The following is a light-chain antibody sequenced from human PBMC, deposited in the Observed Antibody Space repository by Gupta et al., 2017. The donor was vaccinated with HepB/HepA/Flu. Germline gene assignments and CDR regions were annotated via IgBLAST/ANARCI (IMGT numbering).Light chain of an antibody. Sequence: DVVMTQSPLSLPVTLGQPASISCRSSQSVVYTNGIAYLRWFLQRPGQSPRRLIYRVSNRDSGVPDRCIGSGSGTDFTLKISRVEAEDVCVYYCMQGTHCSVTFGQGTKVEI. CDR1: QSVVYTNGIAY. CDR3: MQGTHCSVT. V-gene: IGKV2-30*01. J-gene: IGKJ1*01. CDR2: RVS.